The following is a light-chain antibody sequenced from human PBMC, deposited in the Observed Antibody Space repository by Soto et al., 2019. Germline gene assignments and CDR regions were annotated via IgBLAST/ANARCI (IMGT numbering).Light chain of an antibody. CDR1: VLAKKY. CDR3: YSAADNALV. V-gene: IGLV3-27*01. Sequence: SYELTQPSSVSVSPGQTARITCSGDVLAKKYARWFQQKPGRAPVLVIYKDSERPSGIPERFSGSSSGTTVTLTISGAQVEDEADYYCYSAADNALVFGGGTKLTVL. J-gene: IGLJ2*01. CDR2: KDS.